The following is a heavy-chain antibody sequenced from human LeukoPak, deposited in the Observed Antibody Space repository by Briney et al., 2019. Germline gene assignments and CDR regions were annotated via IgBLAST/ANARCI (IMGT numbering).Heavy chain of an antibody. CDR1: GFTFSSYA. CDR2: ISSSSSTM. J-gene: IGHJ2*01. V-gene: IGHV3-48*04. D-gene: IGHD3-22*01. Sequence: PGGSLRLSCAASGFTFSSYAMHWVRQAPGKGLEWVSYISSSSSTMYYADSVKGRFTISRDNAKNSLYLQINSLRVEDTAVYHCARGVPVVVSDWYFDLWGRGTLVTVSS. CDR3: ARGVPVVVSDWYFDL.